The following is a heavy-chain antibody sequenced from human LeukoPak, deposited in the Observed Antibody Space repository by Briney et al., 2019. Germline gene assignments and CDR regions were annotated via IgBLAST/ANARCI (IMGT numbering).Heavy chain of an antibody. D-gene: IGHD5-18*01. J-gene: IGHJ4*02. CDR1: GGTFSSYA. CDR2: IIPIFGTA. V-gene: IGHV1-69*13. CDR3: ARARDWAGYSYGFYY. Sequence: SVKVSCTASGGTFSSYAISWVRQAPGQGLEWMGGIIPIFGTANYAQKFQGRVTITADESTSTAYMELSSLRSEDTAVYYCARARDWAGYSYGFYYWGQGTLVTVSS.